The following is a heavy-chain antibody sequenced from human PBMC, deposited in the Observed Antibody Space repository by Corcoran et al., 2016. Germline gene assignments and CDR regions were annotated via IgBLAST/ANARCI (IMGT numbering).Heavy chain of an antibody. V-gene: IGHV3-33*01. D-gene: IGHD5-12*01. CDR1: GFTFRNYG. Sequence: VQLVESGGGLVQPGGSLRLSCAASGFTFRNYGMQWVRQAPGKGLEWVAIVWYDGSKKYYTKSVEGRCTISRDSSKNTLYLQMDSLRAEDTAVYYCARIIGYNSGYYGEYWGQGTLVTVSS. J-gene: IGHJ4*02. CDR2: VWYDGSKK. CDR3: ARIIGYNSGYYGEY.